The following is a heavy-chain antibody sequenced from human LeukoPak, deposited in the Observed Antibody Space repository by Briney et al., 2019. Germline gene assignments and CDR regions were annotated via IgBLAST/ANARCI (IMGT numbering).Heavy chain of an antibody. CDR3: AKVRSSGRRGGYYYYGMDV. CDR1: GFTFSIYA. CDR2: ISGSGGSK. D-gene: IGHD6-19*01. Sequence: GGSLRLSCAASGFTFSIYAMSWVRQAPGKGLEWVSVISGSGGSKNYADSVKGRFTISRDNSKNALYLQMNSLRAEDTAVYYCAKVRSSGRRGGYYYYGMDVWGQGTTVTVSS. J-gene: IGHJ6*02. V-gene: IGHV3-23*01.